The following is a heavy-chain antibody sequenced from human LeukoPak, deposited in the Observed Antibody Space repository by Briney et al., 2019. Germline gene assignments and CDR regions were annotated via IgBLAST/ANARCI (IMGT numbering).Heavy chain of an antibody. Sequence: PSETLSLTCTVSGGSISSSSYYWGWIRQPPGKGLEWIGSIYYSGSTYYNPSLKSRVTISVDTSKNQFSLKLGSVTAADTAVYYCARTGEEEMATIGMVFDYWAREPWSPSPQ. V-gene: IGHV4-39*07. J-gene: IGHJ4*02. CDR1: GGSISSSSYY. CDR3: ARTGEEEMATIGMVFDY. D-gene: IGHD5-24*01. CDR2: IYYSGST.